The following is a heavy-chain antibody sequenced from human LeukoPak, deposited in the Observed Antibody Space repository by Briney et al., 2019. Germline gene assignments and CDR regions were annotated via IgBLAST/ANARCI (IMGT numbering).Heavy chain of an antibody. V-gene: IGHV3-11*06. CDR2: IRSSSSYT. J-gene: IGHJ4*02. Sequence: GGSLRLSCAASGFTFSDYYMSWIRQAPGKGLEWVSYIRSSSSYTNYADSVKGRFTISRDNAKYSLYLQMNSLRAEDTAVYYCARGYYDNSGYYFPFDYWGQGTLVTVSS. CDR1: GFTFSDYY. D-gene: IGHD3-22*01. CDR3: ARGYYDNSGYYFPFDY.